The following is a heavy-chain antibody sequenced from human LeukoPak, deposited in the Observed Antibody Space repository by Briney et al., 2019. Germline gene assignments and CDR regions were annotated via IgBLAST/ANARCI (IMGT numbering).Heavy chain of an antibody. CDR2: IYYSGSA. V-gene: IGHV4-59*01. D-gene: IGHD6-13*01. CDR3: ARVTGYRIEDYFDY. Sequence: SETLSLTCTVSGGSISSYYWSWIRQPPGKGLEWIGYIYYSGSANYNPSLKSRVTISVETSKNEFSLKLRSVTAADTAVYYCARVTGYRIEDYFDYWGQGTLVTVSS. CDR1: GGSISSYY. J-gene: IGHJ4*02.